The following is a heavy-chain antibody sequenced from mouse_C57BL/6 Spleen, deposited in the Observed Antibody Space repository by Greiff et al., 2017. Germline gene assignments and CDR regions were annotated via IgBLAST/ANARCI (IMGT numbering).Heavy chain of an antibody. CDR1: GFTFSSYT. V-gene: IGHV5-9*01. J-gene: IGHJ2*01. CDR2: ISGGGGNT. CDR3: ARCNDGYYVFDY. D-gene: IGHD2-3*01. Sequence: EVKLVESGGGLVKPGGSLKLSCAASGFTFSSYTMSWVRQTPEKRLEWVATISGGGGNTYYPDSVKGRCTISRDNAKNTLYLQMSSLRSEDTALYYCARCNDGYYVFDYWGQGTTLTVSS.